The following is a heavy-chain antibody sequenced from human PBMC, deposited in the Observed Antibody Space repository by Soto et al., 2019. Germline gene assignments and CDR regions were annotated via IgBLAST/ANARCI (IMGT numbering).Heavy chain of an antibody. J-gene: IGHJ4*02. CDR3: AEDYGGNSAY. CDR2: ISGSGGST. CDR1: GFPFSRHA. V-gene: IGHV3-23*01. Sequence: EVLLLQSGGGLVQPGGSLRLPCAASGFPFSRHAMSWVRQAPGKGLEWVSAISGSGGSTFYSDSVRGRFTISRDNSNDTLFLQMNNVRVDDTAVYYCAEDYGGNSAYWGQGILAIVSS. D-gene: IGHD4-17*01.